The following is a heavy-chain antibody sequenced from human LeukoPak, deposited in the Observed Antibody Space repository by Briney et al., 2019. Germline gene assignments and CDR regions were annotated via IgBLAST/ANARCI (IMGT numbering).Heavy chain of an antibody. CDR3: ARVSIDGRSYFDY. J-gene: IGHJ4*02. CDR2: IHRGGST. CDR1: GDFFSTYY. Sequence: SETLSLTCTVSGDFFSTYYWSWIRQPAGKGLEWIGTIHRGGSTNYNPSLKSRVTISVDTSKNQFSLNLSSVTVADTAIYYCARVSIDGRSYFDYWGQGTLVTVSS. D-gene: IGHD2-8*01. V-gene: IGHV4-4*07.